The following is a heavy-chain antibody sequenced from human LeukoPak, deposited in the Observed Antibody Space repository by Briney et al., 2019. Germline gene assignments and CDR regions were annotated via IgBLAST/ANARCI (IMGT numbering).Heavy chain of an antibody. Sequence: GGSLRLSCAASGFTFSSYSMNWVRQAPGKGLEWVSSISSTGTYIYYADSVKGRFTIFRDNAKNSLYLQMNSLRAEDTAVYYCARDPSVVPAAVNWFDPWGQGTLVTVSS. CDR3: ARDPSVVPAAVNWFDP. J-gene: IGHJ5*02. D-gene: IGHD2-2*01. V-gene: IGHV3-21*01. CDR1: GFTFSSYS. CDR2: ISSTGTYI.